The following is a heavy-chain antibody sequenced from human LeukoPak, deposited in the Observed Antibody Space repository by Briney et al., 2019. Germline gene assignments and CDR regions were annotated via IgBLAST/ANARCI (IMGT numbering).Heavy chain of an antibody. CDR2: ISSSSGTI. J-gene: IGHJ5*01. CDR3: ARGIQYNWFDS. V-gene: IGHV3-48*04. Sequence: GGSLSLSCAASGFTFSSYTMNWVRQAPGKGLEWVSYISSSSGTIYYADSVKGRFTISRDNAKNSLYLQMNSLRAEDTAVYYCARGIQYNWFDSWGQGTLVTVSS. D-gene: IGHD5-18*01. CDR1: GFTFSSYT.